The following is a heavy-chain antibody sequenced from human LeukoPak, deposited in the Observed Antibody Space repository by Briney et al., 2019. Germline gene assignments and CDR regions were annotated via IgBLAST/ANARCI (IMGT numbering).Heavy chain of an antibody. Sequence: GGSLRLSCAASGFTFSSYAMSWVRQAPGKGLEWVSAISGSGYSTYFADSVRGRFTISRDNSKSTLYLQMNSLRAEDTALYYCAKGGAVPAARRAFDIWGQGTMVTVSS. CDR1: GFTFSSYA. V-gene: IGHV3-23*01. D-gene: IGHD2-2*01. J-gene: IGHJ3*02. CDR2: ISGSGYST. CDR3: AKGGAVPAARRAFDI.